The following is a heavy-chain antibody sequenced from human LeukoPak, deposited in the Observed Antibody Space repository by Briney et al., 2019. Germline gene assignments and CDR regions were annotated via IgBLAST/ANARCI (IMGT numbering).Heavy chain of an antibody. CDR3: AKDGTTETTNYYYAMDV. V-gene: IGHV3-48*03. D-gene: IGHD4-17*01. CDR1: GFAFSSDE. CDR2: ISISGSTT. J-gene: IGHJ6*02. Sequence: GGSLRLAWIVSGFAFSSDEMNWVRQAPGKGLEWVSYISISGSTTYYADSVKGRFTISRDDAKNSLYLQMNSLRAEDTATYYCAKDGTTETTNYYYAMDVWGQGTTVTVSS.